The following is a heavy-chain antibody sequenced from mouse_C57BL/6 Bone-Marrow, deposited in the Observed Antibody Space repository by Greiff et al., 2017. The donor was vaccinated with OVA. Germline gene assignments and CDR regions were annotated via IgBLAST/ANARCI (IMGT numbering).Heavy chain of an antibody. V-gene: IGHV1-7*01. J-gene: IGHJ2*01. Sequence: VQLQQSGAELAKPGASVKLSSKASGYTFTSYWMHWVKQRPGQGLEWIGYINPSSGYTKYNQKFKDKDTLTADKSASTAYMQLSSLTYKDSAVYYCARSWFPYYYDYWGQVATLTVSS. D-gene: IGHD2-2*01. CDR1: GYTFTSYW. CDR2: INPSSGYT. CDR3: ARSWFPYYYDY.